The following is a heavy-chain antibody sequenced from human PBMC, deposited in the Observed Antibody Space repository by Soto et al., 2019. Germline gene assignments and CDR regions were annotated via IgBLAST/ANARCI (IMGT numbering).Heavy chain of an antibody. D-gene: IGHD6-13*01. V-gene: IGHV1-46*01. J-gene: IGHJ3*02. CDR2: INPSGGGT. CDR1: GYTFTSYY. CDR3: ARDNGRVIAAAWIPAFDI. Sequence: ASVKVSCKASGYTFTSYYMHWVRQAPGQGLEWMGIINPSGGGTSYAQKFQGRVTMTRDTSTSTVYMELSSLRSEDTAVYYCARDNGRVIAAAWIPAFDIWGQGTMVTVSS.